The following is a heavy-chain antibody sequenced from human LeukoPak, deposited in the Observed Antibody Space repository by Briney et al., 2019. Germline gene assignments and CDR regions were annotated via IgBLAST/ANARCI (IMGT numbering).Heavy chain of an antibody. V-gene: IGHV4-59*08. CDR1: GGSISSYY. CDR2: IYYSGST. J-gene: IGHJ5*01. Sequence: SETLSLTCTVSGGSISSYYWSWIRQPPGRGLEWIGYIYYSGSTNYNPSLKSRVTISVDTSKNQFSLRLSSVTAADTAVYYCAVLLYRHYHWFDSRGQGTLVSVSS. D-gene: IGHD3-16*02. CDR3: AVLLYRHYHWFDS.